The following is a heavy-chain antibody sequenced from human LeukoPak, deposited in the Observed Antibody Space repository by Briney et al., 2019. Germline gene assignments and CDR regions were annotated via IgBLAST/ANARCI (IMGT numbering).Heavy chain of an antibody. CDR2: IYYSGST. Sequence: SETLSLTCTVSGGSISSYYWSWIRRPPGKGLEWIGYIYYSGSTNYNPSLKSRVTISVDTSKNQFSLKLSSVTAADTAVYYCARAEVAAKWNYFDYWGQGTLVTVSS. J-gene: IGHJ4*02. CDR3: ARAEVAAKWNYFDY. CDR1: GGSISSYY. V-gene: IGHV4-59*01. D-gene: IGHD6-19*01.